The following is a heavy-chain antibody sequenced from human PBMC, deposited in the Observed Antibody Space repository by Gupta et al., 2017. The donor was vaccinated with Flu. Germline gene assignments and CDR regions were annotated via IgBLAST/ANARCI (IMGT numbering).Heavy chain of an antibody. CDR2: MHTNGVI. Sequence: QVQLQESGPGLVKPSETLSLTCNVSGGSISTYYWSWIRQPPGNELALIGYMHTNGVINNNPSFKGRVTRLSDTSKKQLSLKLTSVTASDTAVYYCARPHNWARGPDWYVDLWGRGTLVIISS. V-gene: IGHV4-4*09. D-gene: IGHD1-20*01. J-gene: IGHJ2*01. CDR3: ARPHNWARGPDWYVDL. CDR1: GGSISTYY.